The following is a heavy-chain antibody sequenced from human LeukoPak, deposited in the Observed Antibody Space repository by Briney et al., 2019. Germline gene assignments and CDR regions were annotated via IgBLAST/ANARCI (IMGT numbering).Heavy chain of an antibody. CDR1: GGSFSGYY. CDR3: ARGRYYGAGSYPVDY. Sequence: SETLSLTCAVYGGSFSGYYWSWIRQPPGKGLEWIGEINHSGSTNYNPSLKSRVTISVDTSKNQFSLKLSSVTAADTAVYYCARGRYYGAGSYPVDYWGQGTLVTVSS. D-gene: IGHD3-10*01. J-gene: IGHJ4*02. CDR2: INHSGST. V-gene: IGHV4-34*01.